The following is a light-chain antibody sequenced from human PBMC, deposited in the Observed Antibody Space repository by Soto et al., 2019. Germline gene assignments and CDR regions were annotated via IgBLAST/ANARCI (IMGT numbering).Light chain of an antibody. Sequence: DIQMTQSPSSLSASVGDRVTITCRASQSISSYLNWYQQKPGKAPKLLIYAASSLQSGVPSRFSGSASGTDFTLTISSLQPEDFATYYCQQSYSTLTFGGGTKVDNK. CDR2: AAS. CDR1: QSISSY. J-gene: IGKJ4*01. CDR3: QQSYSTLT. V-gene: IGKV1-39*01.